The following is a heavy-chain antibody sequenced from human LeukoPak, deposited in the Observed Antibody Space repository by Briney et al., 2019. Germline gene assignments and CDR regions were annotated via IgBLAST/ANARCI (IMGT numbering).Heavy chain of an antibody. CDR3: ARNLQTGPTVY. CDR2: INPNSGGT. V-gene: IGHV1-2*06. J-gene: IGHJ4*02. D-gene: IGHD1-7*01. CDR1: GYTFTSHY. Sequence: GASVKVSCKATGYTFTSHYMHWVRQAPGQGLEWMGRINPNSGGTNYAQKFQGRVTMTRDTSISTAYMELSRLRSDDTAVYYCARNLQTGPTVYWGQGTLVTVSS.